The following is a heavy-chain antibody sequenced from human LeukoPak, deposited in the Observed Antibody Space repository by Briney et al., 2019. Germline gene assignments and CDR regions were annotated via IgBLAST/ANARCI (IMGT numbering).Heavy chain of an antibody. D-gene: IGHD1-7*01. CDR3: AKQGRNYEVRDY. CDR2: ISGSGGST. CDR1: GFPFSSYA. Sequence: GGSLRLSCAASGFPFSSYAMSWVRQAPGKGLEWVSAISGSGGSTYYADSVKGRFTISRHNSKNTLYLQMNSLRAEDTEVYYCAKQGRNYEVRDYWGQGTLVTVSS. J-gene: IGHJ4*02. V-gene: IGHV3-23*01.